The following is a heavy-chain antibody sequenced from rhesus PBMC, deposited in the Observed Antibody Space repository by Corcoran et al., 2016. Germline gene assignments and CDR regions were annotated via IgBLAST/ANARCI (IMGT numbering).Heavy chain of an antibody. CDR1: GGSIRSSNW. CDR3: ARHTGWKGGLDS. Sequence: QVQLQESGPGLVKPSETLSLTCAVSGGSIRSSNWWSWIRQSPGKGLELIGYFYGGGGNTSANPSLKSRVTISTDPSKNQFSLKLSSVTAADTAVYYCARHTGWKGGLDSWGQGVVVTVSS. D-gene: IGHD1-1*01. CDR2: FYGGGGNT. V-gene: IGHV4-92*01. J-gene: IGHJ6*01.